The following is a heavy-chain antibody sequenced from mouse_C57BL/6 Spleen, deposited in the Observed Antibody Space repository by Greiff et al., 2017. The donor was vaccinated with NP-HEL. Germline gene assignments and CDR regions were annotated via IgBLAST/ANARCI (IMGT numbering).Heavy chain of an antibody. CDR2: IDPSDSYT. J-gene: IGHJ1*03. D-gene: IGHD1-1*01. CDR3: ARKSSNWYCDV. V-gene: IGHV1-69*01. Sequence: QVQLQQPGAELVMPGASVKLSCKASGYTFTSYWMHWVKQRPGQGLEWIGEIDPSDSYTNYNQKFKGKSTLTVDKSSSTAYMQLSSLTSEDSAVYYCARKSSNWYCDVWGTGTTVTVSS. CDR1: GYTFTSYW.